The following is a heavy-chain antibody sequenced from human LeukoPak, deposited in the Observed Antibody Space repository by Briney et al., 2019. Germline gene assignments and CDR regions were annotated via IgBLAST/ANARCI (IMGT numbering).Heavy chain of an antibody. CDR2: ISDDGSNK. Sequence: GGSLRLSCAASGFTFTSYGMHWVRQAPGKGLEWVAVISDDGSNKYYADSVKGRFTISRDNSKNTLYLQMNSLRAEDTAVYYCAKEGRYGDYVNYWGQGTLVTVSS. J-gene: IGHJ4*02. D-gene: IGHD4-17*01. CDR3: AKEGRYGDYVNY. V-gene: IGHV3-30*18. CDR1: GFTFTSYG.